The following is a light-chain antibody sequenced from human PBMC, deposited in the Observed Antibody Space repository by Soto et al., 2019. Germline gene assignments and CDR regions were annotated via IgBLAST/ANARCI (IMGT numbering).Light chain of an antibody. J-gene: IGKJ4*01. CDR2: AAS. CDR1: QGIGVY. Sequence: DIQMTQSPSSLSASLGDRVTITCRASQGIGVYLAWFQQRPGRVPSLLIYAASTLQSGVPSRFSGSGSGTDFTLTISSLRPEDVATYYCQKYNSPPLTFGGGTKVDIK. CDR3: QKYNSPPLT. V-gene: IGKV1-27*01.